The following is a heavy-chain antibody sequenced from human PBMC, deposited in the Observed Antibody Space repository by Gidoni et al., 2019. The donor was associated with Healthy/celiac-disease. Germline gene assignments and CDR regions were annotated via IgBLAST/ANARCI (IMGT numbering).Heavy chain of an antibody. J-gene: IGHJ6*02. D-gene: IGHD2-2*01. CDR3: AKGQYRSTSCYGDRCYYGMDV. CDR2: IRYDGSNK. Sequence: WGRRGPAWGLAWVSFIRYDGSNKYYADSVKGRFTISRDNAKNSLYLQMNSLRAEDTAGYYCAKGQYRSTSCYGDRCYYGMDVGGQGTTVTVSS. V-gene: IGHV3-30*02.